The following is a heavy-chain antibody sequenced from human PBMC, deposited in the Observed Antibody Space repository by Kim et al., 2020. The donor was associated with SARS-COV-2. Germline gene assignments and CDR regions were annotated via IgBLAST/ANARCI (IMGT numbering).Heavy chain of an antibody. CDR1: GFTFSSYA. D-gene: IGHD6-13*01. V-gene: IGHV3-30*04. CDR2: ISYDGSNK. Sequence: GGSLRLSCAASGFTFSSYAMHWVRQAPGKGLEWVAVISYDGSNKYYADSVKGRFTISRDNSKNTLYLQMNSLRAEDTAVYYCARDYGGRSDRHIAAAVRNYYYYYYGMDVWGQGTTVTVSS. CDR3: ARDYGGRSDRHIAAAVRNYYYYYYGMDV. J-gene: IGHJ6*02.